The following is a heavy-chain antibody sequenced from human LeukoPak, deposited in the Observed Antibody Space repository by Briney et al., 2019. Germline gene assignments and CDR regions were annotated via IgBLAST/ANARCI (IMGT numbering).Heavy chain of an antibody. Sequence: GGSLRLSCAASGFTFSSYEVNWVRQAPGKGLEWVSYISSSGSTIYYADSVKGRFTISRDNAKNSLYLQMNSLRAEDTAVYYCARARERLRGAFDIWGQGTMVTVSS. V-gene: IGHV3-48*03. CDR3: ARARERLRGAFDI. J-gene: IGHJ3*02. D-gene: IGHD3-10*01. CDR1: GFTFSSYE. CDR2: ISSSGSTI.